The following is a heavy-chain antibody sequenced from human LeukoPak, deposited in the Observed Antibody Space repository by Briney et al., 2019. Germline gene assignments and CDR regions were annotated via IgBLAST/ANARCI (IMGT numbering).Heavy chain of an antibody. CDR3: ARGHTAVTRHFDF. CDR2: IRSSDSNT. V-gene: IGHV3-11*04. CDR1: GFTFSDYF. Sequence: GGSLRLSCAASGFTFSDYFMTWVRQAPGKGLEWVSYIRSSDSNTYYADSVKGRFTFSRDNGKNSLYLQMNSLRAEDTAVYYCARGHTAVTRHFDFWGQGTLVTVSS. J-gene: IGHJ4*02. D-gene: IGHD4-17*01.